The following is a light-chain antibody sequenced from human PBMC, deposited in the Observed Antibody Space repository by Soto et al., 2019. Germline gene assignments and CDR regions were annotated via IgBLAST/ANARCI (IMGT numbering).Light chain of an antibody. Sequence: DIQMTQSPSLLSASTGERVTITCRASQSISSWLAWYQQKPGKAPKILIYKESSLESGVPSRFSGSGSGTELNLTISRLQPDDFATYYCQKYNSYPWTCGQGTKVDIK. CDR2: KES. J-gene: IGKJ1*01. CDR1: QSISSW. V-gene: IGKV1-5*03. CDR3: QKYNSYPWT.